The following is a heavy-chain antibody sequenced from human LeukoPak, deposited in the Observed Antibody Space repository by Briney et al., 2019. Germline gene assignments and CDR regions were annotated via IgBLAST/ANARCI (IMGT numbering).Heavy chain of an antibody. V-gene: IGHV1-18*01. D-gene: IGHD2-15*01. Sequence: GASGNVSCKASGYTFTSYGISWVRQSPGQGLEWRGWISAYNGNTNYAQKLQGRVTMTTDTSTSTAYMELRSLRSDATAVYYCARVALRPKVAATSSPDYWGQGTLVTVSS. J-gene: IGHJ4*02. CDR2: ISAYNGNT. CDR1: GYTFTSYG. CDR3: ARVALRPKVAATSSPDY.